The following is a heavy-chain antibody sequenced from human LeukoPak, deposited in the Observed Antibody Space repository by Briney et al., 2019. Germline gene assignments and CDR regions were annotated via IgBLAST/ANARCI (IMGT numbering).Heavy chain of an antibody. J-gene: IGHJ4*02. Sequence: GGSLRLSCAASGFTFSSYEMNWVRQAPGKGREWVSYISSSGSTIYYADSVKGRFTISRDNAKNSLYLQMNSLRAEDTAVYYCAKVVGTGTTPTDYWGQGTLVTVSS. V-gene: IGHV3-48*03. CDR1: GFTFSSYE. CDR2: ISSSGSTI. CDR3: AKVVGTGTTPTDY. D-gene: IGHD1-1*01.